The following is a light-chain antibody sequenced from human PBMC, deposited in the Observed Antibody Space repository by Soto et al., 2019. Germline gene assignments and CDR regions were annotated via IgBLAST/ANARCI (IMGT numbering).Light chain of an antibody. J-gene: IGKJ1*01. V-gene: IGKV1-5*01. CDR3: QHYDSYPWT. CDR1: QSINRW. Sequence: QMTQSPYILSASVGDRVTLTCRASQSINRWLAWFQQKPGKAPKLLIFGASNLESGVPSRFSGSGSGTEFTLTINSLQPEDFATYFCQHYDSYPWTFGQGTKVDIK. CDR2: GAS.